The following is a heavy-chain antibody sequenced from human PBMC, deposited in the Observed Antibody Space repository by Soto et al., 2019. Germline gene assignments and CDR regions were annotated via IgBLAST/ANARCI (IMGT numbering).Heavy chain of an antibody. V-gene: IGHV3-7*05. J-gene: IGHJ4*02. CDR2: IEQNGGER. CDR3: VGGYGWLPDY. Sequence: DVQLVESGGGLVQPGGSLRLSCEASEYTFSSLWMNWVRQAPGKGLEWVAIIEQNGGERNYLDSVKGRFTISRDNAKKSVYLQMNSLRAEDTAIYYCVGGYGWLPDYWGQGTLVIVSS. CDR1: EYTFSSLW. D-gene: IGHD6-19*01.